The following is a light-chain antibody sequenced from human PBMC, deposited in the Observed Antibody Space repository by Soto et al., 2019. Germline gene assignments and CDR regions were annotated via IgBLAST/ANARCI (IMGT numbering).Light chain of an antibody. CDR2: GNS. CDR1: ISNIRAGYD. CDR3: QSYDSSLSCYV. V-gene: IGLV1-40*01. Sequence: QSVLSQPASVSGAPGQSVTISCTASISNIRAGYDVHWYQQLPGTAPKLLIYGNSNRPSGVPDRFSGSKSGTSASLAITGLQAEDEADYYCQSYDSSLSCYVFGTGTKV. J-gene: IGLJ1*01.